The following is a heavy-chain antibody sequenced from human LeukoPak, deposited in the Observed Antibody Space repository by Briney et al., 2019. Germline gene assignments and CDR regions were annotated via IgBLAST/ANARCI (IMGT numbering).Heavy chain of an antibody. CDR2: YTSGSI. J-gene: IGHJ6*03. CDR1: GASISSHY. CDR3: ARVLAIFGLDTTDFYMDV. D-gene: IGHD3/OR15-3a*01. V-gene: IGHV4-59*10. Sequence: PSETLSLTCAVSGASISSHYWSWIRQPAGRGLGWIGYTSGSISDNPTLTSRVAVSVDPSQNQVSLSLTSVTATDTAVYYCARVLAIFGLDTTDFYMDVWGKGTTVTVSS.